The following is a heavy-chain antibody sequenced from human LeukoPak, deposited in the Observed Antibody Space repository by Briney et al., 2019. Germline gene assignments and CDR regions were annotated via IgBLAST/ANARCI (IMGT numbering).Heavy chain of an antibody. Sequence: ASVKVSCKASGYTFTGYYMHWVRQAPAPGHEWMRWINPNSGGTNYAQKFQGRVTMTRDTSISTAYMELSRLRSDDTAVYYCARSSTRGSGSSAYGYWGQGTLVTVSS. D-gene: IGHD1-26*01. J-gene: IGHJ4*02. CDR3: ARSSTRGSGSSAYGY. CDR2: INPNSGGT. V-gene: IGHV1-2*02. CDR1: GYTFTGYY.